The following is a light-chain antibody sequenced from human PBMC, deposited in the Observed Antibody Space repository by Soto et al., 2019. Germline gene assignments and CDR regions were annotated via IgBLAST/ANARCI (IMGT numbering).Light chain of an antibody. CDR2: GAS. Sequence: EIVMTQSPATLSVSPGERATLSCRASQSVSSNLAWYQQKPGRSPRLLIYGASTRATGIPARFSGSGSGTEFTLTIRGLQSEDFAVYYCQQYNNWPRTFGQGTKVDIK. CDR1: QSVSSN. CDR3: QQYNNWPRT. V-gene: IGKV3-15*01. J-gene: IGKJ1*01.